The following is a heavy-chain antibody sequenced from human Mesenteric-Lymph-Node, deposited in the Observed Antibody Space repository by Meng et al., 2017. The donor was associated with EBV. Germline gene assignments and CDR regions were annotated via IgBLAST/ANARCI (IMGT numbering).Heavy chain of an antibody. Sequence: QEQRVEAGAGAKRLGAGVKVACKASGYTITSTDITWGRKATGQGLEWMERVNPNSGNTAYAQQFQGRVTMTRNTSISTAYMELSSLRSEDMAVYYCARSRFLDSYGMDVWGQGTTVTVSS. CDR1: GYTITSTD. D-gene: IGHD3-3*01. CDR2: VNPNSGNT. J-gene: IGHJ6*02. CDR3: ARSRFLDSYGMDV. V-gene: IGHV1-8*01.